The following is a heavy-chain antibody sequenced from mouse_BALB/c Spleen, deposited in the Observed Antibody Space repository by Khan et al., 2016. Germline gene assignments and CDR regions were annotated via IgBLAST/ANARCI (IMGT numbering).Heavy chain of an antibody. CDR1: GYTFTNYG. D-gene: IGHD3-1*01. Sequence: QIQLVQSGPELKKPGETVKISCKASGYTFTNYGMNWVKQAPGKGLKWVGWINTNTGEPTYAEEFKGRFAFSLETSASTAYLQINNLENGDTATYFCASSGGNFEYWGQGTTLTVSS. V-gene: IGHV9-3*02. CDR3: ASSGGNFEY. J-gene: IGHJ2*01. CDR2: INTNTGEP.